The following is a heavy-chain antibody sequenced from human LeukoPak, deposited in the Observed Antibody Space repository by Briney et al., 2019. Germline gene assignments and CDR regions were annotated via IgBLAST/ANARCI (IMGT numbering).Heavy chain of an antibody. J-gene: IGHJ5*02. CDR1: GFTFSSYG. CDR2: IRYDGSKK. V-gene: IGHV3-30*02. Sequence: GGSLRLSCAASGFTFSSYGMHWVRQAPGKGLNWVAFIRYDGSKKYYADSVKGRVTISRDNSKNTLYLQMNSLRAEDMAVYSCATGYWSGSSLANWFDPWGQGTLVTVSS. CDR3: ATGYWSGSSLANWFDP. D-gene: IGHD3-3*01.